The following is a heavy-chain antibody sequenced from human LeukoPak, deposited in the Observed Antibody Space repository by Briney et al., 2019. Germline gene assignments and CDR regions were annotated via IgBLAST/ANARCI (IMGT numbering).Heavy chain of an antibody. J-gene: IGHJ4*02. Sequence: SETLSLTCAVYGGSFSGYYWSWIRQPPGKGLEWIGEINHSGSTNYNPSLKGRVTISVDTSKNQFSLKLSSVTAADTAVYYCASTRPRGNWSQGTLVTVSS. V-gene: IGHV4-34*01. CDR3: ASTRPRGN. CDR2: INHSGST. D-gene: IGHD3-10*01. CDR1: GGSFSGYY.